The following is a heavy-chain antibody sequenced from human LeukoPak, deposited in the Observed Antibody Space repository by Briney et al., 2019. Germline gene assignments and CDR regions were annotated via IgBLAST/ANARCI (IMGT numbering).Heavy chain of an antibody. J-gene: IGHJ4*02. D-gene: IGHD6-13*01. CDR3: ARADSSSWYGDY. CDR2: ISAYNGNT. V-gene: IGHV1-18*01. CDR1: GYTFTSYG. Sequence: ASVKVSCKASGYTFTSYGISWVRQAPGQGLEWMGWISAYNGNTNYAQKFQGRVTITADKSTSTAYMELSSLRSEDTAVYYCARADSSSWYGDYWGQGTLVTVSS.